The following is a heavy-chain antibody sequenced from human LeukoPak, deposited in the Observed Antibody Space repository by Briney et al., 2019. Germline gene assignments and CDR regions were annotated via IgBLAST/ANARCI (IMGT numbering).Heavy chain of an antibody. J-gene: IGHJ4*02. V-gene: IGHV1-69*04. D-gene: IGHD3-22*01. Sequence: GASVKVSCKASGGTFSSSAISWVRQAPGQGLEWMGRIIPIVGIGNYAQKFQGRVTISADKSTSTVYMELSSLRSEDTAVYYCARAMRSSDYYLAYYFDYWGQGTLVTV. CDR1: GGTFSSSA. CDR3: ARAMRSSDYYLAYYFDY. CDR2: IIPIVGIG.